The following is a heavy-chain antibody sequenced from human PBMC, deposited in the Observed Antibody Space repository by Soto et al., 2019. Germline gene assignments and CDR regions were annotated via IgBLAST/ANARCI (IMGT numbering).Heavy chain of an antibody. V-gene: IGHV3-23*01. CDR1: GFTFTSYA. CDR2: ISASGGTT. Sequence: EVQLLESGGDLVHPGGSLSLSCAASGFTFTSYAMTWVRQAPEKGLEWVSSISASGGTTYYTDSVKGRFTISSDNSKNTLFLQMNSLRAGDTAVYYWAQAWGWFDPWGQGTLVTVSS. D-gene: IGHD3-16*01. CDR3: AQAWGWFDP. J-gene: IGHJ5*02.